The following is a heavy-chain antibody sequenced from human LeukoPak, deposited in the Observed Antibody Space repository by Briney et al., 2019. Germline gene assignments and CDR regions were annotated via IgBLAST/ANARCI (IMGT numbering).Heavy chain of an antibody. CDR1: GYKLTNNW. J-gene: IGHJ3*02. CDR2: IYPGDSDT. Sequence: AGESLKISCKISGYKLTNNWIGRVRQVPGKGLEWMGIIYPGDSDTTYSPSFQGQVTISADKSISTAYLQWSSLKASDTAMYYCARRGYDSSGYRDAFDIWGQGTMVTVSS. CDR3: ARRGYDSSGYRDAFDI. V-gene: IGHV5-51*01. D-gene: IGHD3-22*01.